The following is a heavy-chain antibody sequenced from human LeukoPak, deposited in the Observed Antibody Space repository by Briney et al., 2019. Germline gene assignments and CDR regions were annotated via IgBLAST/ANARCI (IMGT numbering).Heavy chain of an antibody. V-gene: IGHV4-31*03. J-gene: IGHJ5*02. D-gene: IGHD2-2*01. Sequence: SQTLSLTCTVSGGSISSGGYYWSWIRQHPGKGLEWIGYIYYSGSTYYNPSLKSRVTISVDTSKNQFSLKLSSLTAADTAVYYCARGSTSCYGCFGWFDPWGQGTLVTVSS. CDR3: ARGSTSCYGCFGWFDP. CDR2: IYYSGST. CDR1: GGSISSGGYY.